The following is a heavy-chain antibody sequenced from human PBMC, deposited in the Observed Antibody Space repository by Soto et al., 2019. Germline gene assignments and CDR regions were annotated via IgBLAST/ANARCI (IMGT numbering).Heavy chain of an antibody. CDR2: IKQDGSEK. Sequence: GGSLRLSCAASGFTFSSYWMSWVRQAPGKGLEWVANIKQDGSEKYYVDSVKGRFTISRDNAKNSLYLQMNSLRAEDTAVYYCARGHEDYYYYYYMDVWGKGTTVTVSS. CDR3: ARGHEDYYYYYYMDV. CDR1: GFTFSSYW. V-gene: IGHV3-7*01. J-gene: IGHJ6*03.